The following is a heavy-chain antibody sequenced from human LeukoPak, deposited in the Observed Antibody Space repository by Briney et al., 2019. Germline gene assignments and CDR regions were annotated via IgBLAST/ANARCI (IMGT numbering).Heavy chain of an antibody. CDR2: MYYSGST. V-gene: IGHV4-30-4*01. J-gene: IGHJ5*02. Sequence: SETLSLTCTVSGGSISSGDYYWSWIRQPPGKGLEWIAYMYYSGSTYYNPSLKSRVTMSADTSKNQLSLKLSSVTAADTAVYYCARPYYYDSRIDPWGQGSLVTVSS. CDR1: GGSISSGDYY. CDR3: ARPYYYDSRIDP. D-gene: IGHD3-22*01.